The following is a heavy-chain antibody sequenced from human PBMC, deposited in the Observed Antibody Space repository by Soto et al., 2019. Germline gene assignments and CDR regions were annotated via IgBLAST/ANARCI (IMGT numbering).Heavy chain of an antibody. CDR1: GATITWGDYS. D-gene: IGHD2-2*01. Sequence: NPSETLSLTCALSGATITWGDYSWNWIRQPPGKGLEWIGYIFHGGSTYYNPSLRSRVTISVDRYRTQFSLKMSSVTAADTAVYYCARGRVVVPAAVMFNCLDPWGQGALVTVS. J-gene: IGHJ5*02. V-gene: IGHV4-30-2*01. CDR3: ARGRVVVPAAVMFNCLDP. CDR2: IFHGGST.